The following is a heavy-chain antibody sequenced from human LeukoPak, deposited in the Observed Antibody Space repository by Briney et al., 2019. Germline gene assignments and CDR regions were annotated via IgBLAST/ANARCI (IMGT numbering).Heavy chain of an antibody. J-gene: IGHJ4*02. CDR2: IYYSGST. CDR1: GGSISSGDYY. CDR3: ARDPVVPAAMLGGTAGVPPYFDY. D-gene: IGHD2-2*01. V-gene: IGHV4-30-4*08. Sequence: TLSLTCTVSGGSISSGDYYWSWIRQPPGKGLEWIGYIYYSGSTYYNPSLKSRVTISVDTSKNQFSLKLSSVTAADTAVYYCARDPVVPAAMLGGTAGVPPYFDYWGQGTLVTVSS.